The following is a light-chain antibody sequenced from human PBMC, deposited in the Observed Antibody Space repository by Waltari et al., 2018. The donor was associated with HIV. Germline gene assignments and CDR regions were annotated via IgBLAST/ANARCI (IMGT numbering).Light chain of an antibody. CDR1: NFNIGSNY. V-gene: IGLV1-47*01. CDR2: RND. Sequence: QSVLTQPPSASGTPGQRVPISCSGSNFNIGSNYVSWSQHVPGAAPKLLIDRNDQRPSGVPDRFSGSKSGTSASLAISGLRSEDEADYYCAAWDDSLSGFYVLGTGTKVTVL. J-gene: IGLJ1*01. CDR3: AAWDDSLSGFYV.